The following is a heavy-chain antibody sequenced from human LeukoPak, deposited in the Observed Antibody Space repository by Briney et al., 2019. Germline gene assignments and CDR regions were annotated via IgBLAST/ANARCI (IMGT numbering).Heavy chain of an antibody. CDR3: VRRGMAVAGTFDY. CDR1: GGSISSSSHY. V-gene: IGHV4-39*01. Sequence: SETLSLTCTVSGGSISSSSHYWGWIRQPPGKGLEWIGSIYYSGSTYYNPSLKSRVTISVDTSKNQFSLKLSSVTAADTAVYYCVRRGMAVAGTFDYWGQGTLVTVSS. D-gene: IGHD6-19*01. J-gene: IGHJ4*02. CDR2: IYYSGST.